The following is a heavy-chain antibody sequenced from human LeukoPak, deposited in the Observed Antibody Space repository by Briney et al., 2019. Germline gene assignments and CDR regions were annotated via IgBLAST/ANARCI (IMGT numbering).Heavy chain of an antibody. D-gene: IGHD2-21*01. J-gene: IGHJ4*02. CDR1: GGSISSGGYY. CDR3: AREEFRSPMWFDY. Sequence: PSETLSPTCTVSGGSISSGGYYWSWIRQHPGKGLEWIGYIYYSGSTYYNPSLKSRVTISVDTSKNQFSLKLSSVTAADTAVYYCAREEFRSPMWFDYWGQGTLVTVSS. CDR2: IYYSGST. V-gene: IGHV4-30-4*08.